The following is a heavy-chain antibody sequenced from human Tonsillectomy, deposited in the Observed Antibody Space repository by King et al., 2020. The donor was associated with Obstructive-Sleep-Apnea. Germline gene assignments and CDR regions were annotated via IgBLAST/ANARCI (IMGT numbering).Heavy chain of an antibody. CDR1: GFTFRTSW. J-gene: IGHJ4*02. V-gene: IGHV3-74*01. CDR2: INSVGRST. D-gene: IGHD1-26*01. Sequence: VQLVESGGGLVQPGGSLRLSCAASGFTFRTSWMHWVRQAPGRGRGGVSRINSVGRSTIYGDFGKGRFTISRDNAKNTLYLQMNSLRAEDTAVYYCARDRGGAGPTTTDYWGQGTLVTVSS. CDR3: ARDRGGAGPTTTDY.